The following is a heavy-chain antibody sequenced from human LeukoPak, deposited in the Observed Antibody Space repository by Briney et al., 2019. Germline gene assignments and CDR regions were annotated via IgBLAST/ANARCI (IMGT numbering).Heavy chain of an antibody. CDR2: IKADGSVK. J-gene: IGHJ4*02. CDR3: ARDGDNVHPPFDY. Sequence: PGGSLRLSWAASGFTFNNYWMSWVRQVPGKGLEWVAMIKADGSVKYYVDSVKGRFTISRDNAKNSLSLQMNSLRAEDTAVYYCARDGDNVHPPFDYWGQGILVTVSP. D-gene: IGHD4-17*01. CDR1: GFTFNNYW. V-gene: IGHV3-7*03.